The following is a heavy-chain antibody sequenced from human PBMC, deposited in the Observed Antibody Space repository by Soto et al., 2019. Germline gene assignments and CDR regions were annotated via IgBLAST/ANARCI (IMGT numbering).Heavy chain of an antibody. D-gene: IGHD1-26*01. Sequence: EVQLVESGGGLVQPGGSLRLSCAASGFTFSSYWMHWVRQAPGKGLVWVSRIRSDGSSTSYADSVKGRFSISRDNTKTTLFLQMNSLRVEDTAVYYCVSAGTVGSAFDYWGQGTLVTVSS. CDR3: VSAGTVGSAFDY. CDR2: IRSDGSST. V-gene: IGHV3-74*01. J-gene: IGHJ4*02. CDR1: GFTFSSYW.